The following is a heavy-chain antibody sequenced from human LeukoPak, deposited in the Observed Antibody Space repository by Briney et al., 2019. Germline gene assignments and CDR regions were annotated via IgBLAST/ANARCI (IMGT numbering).Heavy chain of an antibody. CDR2: IIPILGIA. V-gene: IGHV1-69*04. Sequence: ASVKVSCKASGGTFSSYAISWVRQAPGQVLEWMGRIIPILGIANYAQKFQGRVTITADKSTSTAYMELSSLRSEDTAVYYCARTLSWQHLNYYYYGMDVWGQGTTVTVSS. CDR3: ARTLSWQHLNYYYYGMDV. D-gene: IGHD6-13*01. J-gene: IGHJ6*02. CDR1: GGTFSSYA.